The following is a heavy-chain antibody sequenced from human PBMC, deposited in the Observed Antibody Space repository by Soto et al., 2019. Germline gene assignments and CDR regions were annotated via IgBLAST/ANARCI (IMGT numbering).Heavy chain of an antibody. J-gene: IGHJ6*02. CDR1: GFTFSSYW. D-gene: IGHD6-6*01. CDR3: ARDVWQLAPRGPRGYYYYGMDV. V-gene: IGHV3-74*01. CDR2: INSDGSST. Sequence: GGSLRLSCAASGFTFSSYWMHWVRQAPGKGLVWVSRINSDGSSTSYADSVKGRFTISRDDAKNTLYLQMNSLRAEDTAVYYCARDVWQLAPRGPRGYYYYGMDVWGQGTTVTVSS.